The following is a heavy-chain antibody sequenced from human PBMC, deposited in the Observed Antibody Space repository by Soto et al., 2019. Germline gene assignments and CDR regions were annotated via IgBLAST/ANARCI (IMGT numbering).Heavy chain of an antibody. CDR2: VYSGGDS. CDR3: ARHYSGSYHAPFDY. Sequence: WSLRLSCAASGFTVSSNYMTWVRQAPGKGLEWVSLVYSGGDSYFADSVKGRFTISRDNAKNSLYLQMNSLRAEDTAVYYCARHYSGSYHAPFDYWGQGTLVTVSS. V-gene: IGHV3-66*04. CDR1: GFTVSSNY. J-gene: IGHJ4*02. D-gene: IGHD1-26*01.